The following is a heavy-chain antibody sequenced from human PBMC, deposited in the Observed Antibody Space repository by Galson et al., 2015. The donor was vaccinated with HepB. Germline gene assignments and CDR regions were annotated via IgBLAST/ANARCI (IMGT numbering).Heavy chain of an antibody. D-gene: IGHD6-19*01. CDR2: ISYDGVDK. Sequence: SLRLSCAVSGFTFSGHAMHWVRQAPGEGLEWVADISYDGVDKSYAASVKGRFTISRDNAKNTLYLQMNSLKTEDTAVYYCAKAEVPFSSGWDYYDYWGQGTRVTVSS. CDR1: GFTFSGHA. J-gene: IGHJ4*02. V-gene: IGHV3-30*18. CDR3: AKAEVPFSSGWDYYDY.